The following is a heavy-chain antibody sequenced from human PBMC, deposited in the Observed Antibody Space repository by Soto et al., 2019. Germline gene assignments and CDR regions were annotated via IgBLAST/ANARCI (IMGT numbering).Heavy chain of an antibody. D-gene: IGHD4-17*01. CDR2: ISAYNGNT. Sequence: ASVQVSCQASCYTFTSYGISWVRQAPGQGLEWMGWISAYNGNTNYAQKLQGRVTMTTDTSTSTAYMELRSLRSGDTAVYYCARDRSLYGDNDAFDIWGQGTMVTVSS. V-gene: IGHV1-18*01. J-gene: IGHJ3*02. CDR3: ARDRSLYGDNDAFDI. CDR1: CYTFTSYG.